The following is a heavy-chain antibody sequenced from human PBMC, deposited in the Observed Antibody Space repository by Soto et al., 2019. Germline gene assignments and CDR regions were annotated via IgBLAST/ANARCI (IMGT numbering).Heavy chain of an antibody. CDR3: ARYRREAVAGYTLDN. CDR1: GGSVISGSYY. V-gene: IGHV4-61*01. J-gene: IGHJ4*02. D-gene: IGHD6-13*01. CDR2: IYNSGST. Sequence: SGTLSLTCPVSGGSVISGSYYWSWIRQPPGKGLEWIGYIYNSGSTNYNPSLKSRVTISVDTSKSQFSLKVNSMTAADTAVYYCARYRREAVAGYTLDNWGQGILVTVSS.